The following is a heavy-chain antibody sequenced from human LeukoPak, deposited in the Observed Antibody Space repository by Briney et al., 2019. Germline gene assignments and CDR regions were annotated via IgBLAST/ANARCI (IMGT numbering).Heavy chain of an antibody. CDR3: AREDFGVVYYYYGMDV. CDR1: GYTFTSYD. D-gene: IGHD3-3*01. V-gene: IGHV1-8*01. CDR2: MNPNSGNT. J-gene: IGHJ6*02. Sequence: ASVKVSCKASGYTFTSYDINWVRQATGQGLEWMGWMNPNSGNTGYAQKFQGRVTMTRNTSISTAYMELSSLRSEDTAVYYCAREDFGVVYYYYGMDVWGQGTTVTVSS.